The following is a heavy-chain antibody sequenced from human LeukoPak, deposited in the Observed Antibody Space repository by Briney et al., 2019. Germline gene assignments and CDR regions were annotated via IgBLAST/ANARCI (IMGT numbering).Heavy chain of an antibody. Sequence: RGSLRLSCAASGFTFSAFAMTWVRPAPGKGLEWVSTITDEVYNTYSADSVKGRITFSRDNSKNTLSLQLRSLRAEDTAVYYCAKDLSYSSGASDHWGQGNLVTVSS. CDR3: AKDLSYSSGASDH. V-gene: IGHV3-23*01. J-gene: IGHJ4*02. CDR2: ITDEVYNT. D-gene: IGHD6-19*01. CDR1: GFTFSAFA.